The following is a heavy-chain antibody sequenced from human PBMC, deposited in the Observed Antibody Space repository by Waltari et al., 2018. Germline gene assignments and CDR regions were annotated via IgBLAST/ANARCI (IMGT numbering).Heavy chain of an antibody. CDR1: GFTFSRYW. Sequence: EVQLVESGGGLVQPGGSLRLSCAASGFTFSRYWMSWVRQAPGKGREWVANIKQDGSEKYYVDSVKGRFTISRDNAKNSLYLQMNSLRAEDTAVYYCAGGTIFYGMDVWGQGTTVTVSS. V-gene: IGHV3-7*04. J-gene: IGHJ6*02. CDR3: AGGTIFYGMDV. D-gene: IGHD3-3*01. CDR2: IKQDGSEK.